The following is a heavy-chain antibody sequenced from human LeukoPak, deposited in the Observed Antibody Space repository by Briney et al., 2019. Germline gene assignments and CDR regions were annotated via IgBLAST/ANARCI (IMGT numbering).Heavy chain of an antibody. CDR3: ATDWVYYYDSSGYLPN. Sequence: PSETLSLTCTVSGASITSNTLYWGWVRQPPGKGLEWIGSIYFSGSTYYNPSLKSRVTISVDTSKNQFSLKLRSVTVADTATYYCATDWVYYYDSSGYLPNWGQGTLVTVSS. J-gene: IGHJ4*02. CDR1: GASITSNTLY. V-gene: IGHV4-39*07. D-gene: IGHD3-22*01. CDR2: IYFSGST.